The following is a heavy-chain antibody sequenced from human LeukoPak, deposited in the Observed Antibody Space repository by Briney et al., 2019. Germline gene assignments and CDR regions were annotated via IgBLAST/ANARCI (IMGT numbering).Heavy chain of an antibody. V-gene: IGHV1-8*01. J-gene: IGHJ6*03. CDR2: MNPNSGNT. CDR1: GYTFTSYD. D-gene: IGHD5-12*01. CDR3: ARGFRARVVATTTYYYYMDV. Sequence: ASVKVSFKASGYTFTSYDINWVRQATGQGQEWMGWMNPNSGNTGYAQKFQGRVTMTRNTSISTAYMELSSLRSEDTAVYYCARGFRARVVATTTYYYYMDVWGKGTTVTVSS.